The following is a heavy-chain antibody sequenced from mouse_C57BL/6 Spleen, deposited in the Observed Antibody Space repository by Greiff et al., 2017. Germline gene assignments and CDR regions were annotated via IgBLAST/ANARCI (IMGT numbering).Heavy chain of an antibody. J-gene: IGHJ4*01. CDR2: IWRGGST. CDR3: AKPYYGSPYYYAMDY. CDR1: GFSLTSYG. Sequence: QVQLQQSGPGLVQPSQSLSITCTVSGFSLTSYGVHWVRQSPGKGLEWLGVIWRGGSTDYNAAFMSRLSITKDNSKSQVFFKMNSLQADDTAIYYCAKPYYGSPYYYAMDYWGQGTSVTVSS. D-gene: IGHD1-1*01. V-gene: IGHV2-5*01.